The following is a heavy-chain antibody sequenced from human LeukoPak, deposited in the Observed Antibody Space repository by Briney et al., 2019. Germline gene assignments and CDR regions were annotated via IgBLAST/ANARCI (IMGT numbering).Heavy chain of an antibody. D-gene: IGHD3-10*01. J-gene: IGHJ6*03. CDR3: ARATDYYGSGSYYQTRYYYYYMDV. CDR2: TYYRSKWYN. CDR1: GDSVSSNSAA. V-gene: IGHV6-1*01. Sequence: SQTLSLTCAISGDSVSSNSAAWNWIRQSPSRGLEWLGRTYYRSKWYNDYAVSVKSRITINPDASKNQFSLQLNSVTPEDTAVYYCARATDYYGSGSYYQTRYYYYYMDVWGEGTTVTVSS.